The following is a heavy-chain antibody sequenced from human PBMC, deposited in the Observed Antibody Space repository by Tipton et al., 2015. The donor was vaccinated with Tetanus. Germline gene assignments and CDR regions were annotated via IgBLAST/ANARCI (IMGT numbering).Heavy chain of an antibody. CDR1: GFTFSNYG. V-gene: IGHV3-30*18. D-gene: IGHD6-19*01. J-gene: IGHJ6*03. CDR2: ILHDGSST. Sequence: RSLRLSCAASGFTFSNYGMHWVRQAPGKGLERVALILHDGSSTYYADSVKGRFTISRDNSKNTLYLQMNGLRAEDTAVYYCAKEGSEWLSSRLSYYYYMDVWGKGTTVTVSS. CDR3: AKEGSEWLSSRLSYYYYMDV.